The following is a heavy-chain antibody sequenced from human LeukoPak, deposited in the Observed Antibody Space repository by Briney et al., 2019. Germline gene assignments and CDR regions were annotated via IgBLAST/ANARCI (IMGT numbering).Heavy chain of an antibody. J-gene: IGHJ4*02. Sequence: SETLSLTCAVYGGSFSGYYWSWIRQPPGKGLEWIGEINHSGSTNYNPSLKSRVTISVDTSKNQFSLKLSSVTAADTAVYYCARLGGYCSSTSCPLDYWGQGTLVTVSS. CDR3: ARLGGYCSSTSCPLDY. V-gene: IGHV4-34*01. CDR2: INHSGST. D-gene: IGHD2-2*01. CDR1: GGSFSGYY.